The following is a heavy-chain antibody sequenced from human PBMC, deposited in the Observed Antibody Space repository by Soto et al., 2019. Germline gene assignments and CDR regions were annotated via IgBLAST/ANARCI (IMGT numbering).Heavy chain of an antibody. CDR3: ARDLRYGSSWYDY. CDR1: GLTFSSYG. CDR2: IWYDGSNK. J-gene: IGHJ4*02. V-gene: IGHV3-33*01. Sequence: GVSLRLSCAASGLTFSSYGMHWVRQAPGRGLEWVAVIWYDGSNKYYADSVKGRFTISRDNSKNTLYLQMNSLRAEDTAVYYCARDLRYGSSWYDYWGQGTLVTVSS. D-gene: IGHD6-13*01.